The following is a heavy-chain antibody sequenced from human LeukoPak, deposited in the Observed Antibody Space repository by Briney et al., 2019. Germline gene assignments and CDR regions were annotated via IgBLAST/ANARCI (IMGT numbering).Heavy chain of an antibody. J-gene: IGHJ3*02. V-gene: IGHV1-3*01. CDR1: GYTFTSYA. D-gene: IGHD6-19*01. CDR2: INAGNGNT. Sequence: ASVKVSCKASGYTFTSYAMHWVRQAPGQRLEWMGWINAGNGNTKYSQKFQGRVTITRDTSASTAYMELSSLRSEDTAVYYCASWYSSGAVPRGAFDIWGQGTMVTVSS. CDR3: ASWYSSGAVPRGAFDI.